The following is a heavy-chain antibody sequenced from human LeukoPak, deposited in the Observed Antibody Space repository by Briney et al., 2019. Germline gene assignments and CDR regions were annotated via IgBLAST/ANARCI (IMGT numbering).Heavy chain of an antibody. CDR3: ARSLVRGVIITEYFQH. J-gene: IGHJ1*01. V-gene: IGHV3-21*01. Sequence: PGGSLRLSCAASGFTFSSYSMNWVRQAPGKGLEWVSSISSSSSYIYCADSVKGLFTISRDNAKNSLYLQMNSLRAEDTAVYYCARSLVRGVIITEYFQHWGQGTLVTVSS. CDR2: ISSSSSYI. D-gene: IGHD3-10*01. CDR1: GFTFSSYS.